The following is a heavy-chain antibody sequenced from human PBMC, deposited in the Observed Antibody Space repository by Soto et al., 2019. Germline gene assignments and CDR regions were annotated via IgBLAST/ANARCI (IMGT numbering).Heavy chain of an antibody. Sequence: ASVKVSCKASGYIFTGYHIHWVRQAPGRGLEWMGWINPNSGDTEYAQNFQGRVTMTRDTSISTAYMELSGLRSDDTAVYYCARELSLSAYVKWYYGMDVWGQGTTVTVSS. V-gene: IGHV1-2*02. CDR2: INPNSGDT. D-gene: IGHD1-26*01. CDR3: ARELSLSAYVKWYYGMDV. J-gene: IGHJ6*02. CDR1: GYIFTGYH.